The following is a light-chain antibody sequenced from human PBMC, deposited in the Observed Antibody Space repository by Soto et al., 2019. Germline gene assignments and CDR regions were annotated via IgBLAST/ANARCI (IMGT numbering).Light chain of an antibody. CDR2: GAS. J-gene: IGKJ1*01. V-gene: IGKV3-20*01. CDR1: QSVSSSS. CDR3: QQYGSSPRT. Sequence: EIVLTHFPDTLSLSPGERATLSCSASQSVSSSSLAWYQQKRGQAPRLLIHGASSRATGIPDRFSGSGSGTDFTLTISRLEPEDFAVYYCQQYGSSPRTFDQGTKVDIK.